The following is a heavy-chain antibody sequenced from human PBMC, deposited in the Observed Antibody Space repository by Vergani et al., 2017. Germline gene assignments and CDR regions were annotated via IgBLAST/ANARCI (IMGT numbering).Heavy chain of an antibody. J-gene: IGHJ6*02. CDR1: GFSLSTCGVG. CDR2: IYCDDDK. D-gene: IGHD3-16*01. CDR3: EHMLGVGDGMDV. V-gene: IGHV2-5*02. Sequence: QITLKESGPTLVKPTQTLTLTCTFSGFSLSTCGVGVGWIRQPPGKALEWLALIYCDDDKRYSPSLTSRLTITKDSSKNQVVLTMTNMDPVDTATYYYEHMLGVGDGMDVWGQGTTVTVSS.